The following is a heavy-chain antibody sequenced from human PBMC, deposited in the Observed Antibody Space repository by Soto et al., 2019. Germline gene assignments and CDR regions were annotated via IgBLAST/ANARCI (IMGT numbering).Heavy chain of an antibody. CDR3: AHRQSYWGPPGYY. Sequence: QITLKESGPTLLKPTQTLTLTCTFSGFSLSTSGMGVAWIRQPPGKALEWLALIYWHDDKRYSPSLKNRLTVTKDDSNNQVVLTMTYINPAETATYYCAHRQSYWGPPGYYWGQGSLVCVSS. V-gene: IGHV2-5*01. CDR1: GFSLSTSGMG. CDR2: IYWHDDK. D-gene: IGHD3-10*01. J-gene: IGHJ4*02.